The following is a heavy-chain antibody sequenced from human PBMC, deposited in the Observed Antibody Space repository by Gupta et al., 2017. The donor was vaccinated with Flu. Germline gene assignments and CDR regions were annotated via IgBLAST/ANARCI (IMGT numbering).Heavy chain of an antibody. V-gene: IGHV3-33*01. D-gene: IGHD6-13*01. J-gene: IGHJ4*02. CDR3: AREVAGRLGLDY. CDR2: IWYDGSNK. Sequence: QVQLVESGGGVVQPGRSLRLSCAASGFTFSSYGMHWVRQAPGKGLEWVAVIWYDGSNKYYADSVKGRFTISRDNSKNTLYLQMNSLRAEDTAVYYCAREVAGRLGLDYWGQGTLVTVSS. CDR1: GFTFSSYG.